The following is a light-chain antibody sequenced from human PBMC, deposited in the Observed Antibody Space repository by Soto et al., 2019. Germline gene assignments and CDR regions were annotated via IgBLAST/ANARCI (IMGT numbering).Light chain of an antibody. CDR3: QHYNSYSWT. CDR2: DAS. V-gene: IGKV1-5*01. Sequence: DIQMTQSPSTLSASVGDRVTITCRASQSITIWLAWYQQKPGKAPKLLIFDASSLESGVPSRFSGSGSGTEFTLTISRLQPDDFATYYWQHYNSYSWTFGQGTKVEIK. J-gene: IGKJ1*01. CDR1: QSITIW.